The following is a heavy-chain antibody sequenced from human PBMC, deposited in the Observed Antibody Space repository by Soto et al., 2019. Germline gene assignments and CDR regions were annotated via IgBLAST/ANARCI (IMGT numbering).Heavy chain of an antibody. J-gene: IGHJ5*01. Sequence: GESLKISCKGSGYSFTNYWIGWVRQMPGKGLEWTALIYPGDSSINYSPSFQGQVTISADKSISAAYLQWSSLRASDTATYYCVRLAGAFRSGQTWMDSWGHGTLVTVSS. CDR1: GYSFTNYW. CDR2: IYPGDSSI. CDR3: VRLAGAFRSGQTWMDS. D-gene: IGHD6-19*01. V-gene: IGHV5-51*01.